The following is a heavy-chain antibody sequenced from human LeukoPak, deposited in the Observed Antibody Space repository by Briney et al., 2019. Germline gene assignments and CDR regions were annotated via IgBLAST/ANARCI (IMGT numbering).Heavy chain of an antibody. CDR2: IYSGGST. CDR3: ARELVVVISGSREAFDI. CDR1: GFTVSSNY. Sequence: TGGPLRLSCAASGFTVSSNYMSWVRQAPGKGLEWVSVIYSGGSTYYADSVKGRFTISRDNSKNTLYLQMNSLRAEDTAVYYCARELVVVISGSREAFDIWGQGTMVTVSS. V-gene: IGHV3-53*05. D-gene: IGHD3-22*01. J-gene: IGHJ3*02.